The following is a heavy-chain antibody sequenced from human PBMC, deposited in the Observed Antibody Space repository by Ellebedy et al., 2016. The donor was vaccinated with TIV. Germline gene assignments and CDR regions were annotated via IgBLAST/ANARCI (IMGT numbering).Heavy chain of an antibody. D-gene: IGHD2-21*02. Sequence: AASVKVSCKVSGYTLTELSIHWVRQAPGKGLEWMGGFDPEDGETTNAQNFQGRVTMTGDTSTNTTYMELSGLRYVDTALYYCARAPLDDFEIDYWGQGTLVTVSS. CDR3: ARAPLDDFEIDY. CDR2: FDPEDGET. CDR1: GYTLTELS. J-gene: IGHJ4*02. V-gene: IGHV1-24*01.